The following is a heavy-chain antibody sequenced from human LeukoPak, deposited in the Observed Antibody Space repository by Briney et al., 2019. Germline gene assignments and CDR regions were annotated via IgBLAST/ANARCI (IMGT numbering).Heavy chain of an antibody. Sequence: GSSVKVSCKASGYTFTSYGISWVRQAPGQGLEWMGWISAYNGNTNYAQKLQGRVTMTTDTSTSTAYMELRSLRSDDTAVYYCARELGRYYDSSGYSDYWGQGTLVTVSS. CDR3: ARELGRYYDSSGYSDY. CDR1: GYTFTSYG. D-gene: IGHD3-22*01. CDR2: ISAYNGNT. V-gene: IGHV1-18*01. J-gene: IGHJ4*02.